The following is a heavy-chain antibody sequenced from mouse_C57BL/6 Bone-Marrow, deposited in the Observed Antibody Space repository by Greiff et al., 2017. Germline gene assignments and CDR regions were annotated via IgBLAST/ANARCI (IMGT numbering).Heavy chain of an antibody. D-gene: IGHD2-3*01. Sequence: QVQLQQPGAELVKPGASVKLSCKASGYTFTSYWMHWVKQRPGQGLEWIGMIHPNSGSTNYNEKFTSKATLTVDKSSSTAYMQISSLTSEDSAVYYCAREGDGYYFDYWGQGTTLTVSS. CDR3: AREGDGYYFDY. CDR1: GYTFTSYW. J-gene: IGHJ2*01. V-gene: IGHV1-64*01. CDR2: IHPNSGST.